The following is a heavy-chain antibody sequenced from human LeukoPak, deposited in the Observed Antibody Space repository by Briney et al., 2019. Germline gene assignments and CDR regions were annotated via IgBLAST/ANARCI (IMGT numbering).Heavy chain of an antibody. J-gene: IGHJ4*02. CDR3: ARLVLPIAAAGTTGNDY. Sequence: SGPTLVNPTQTLTLTCTFSGFSLSTSGMCVSWIRQPPGKALEWLARIDWDDDKYYSTSLQTRLTISKDTSKNQVVLTMTNVDPVDTGTYYCARLVLPIAAAGTTGNDYWGQGTLVTVSS. CDR2: IDWDDDK. D-gene: IGHD6-13*01. V-gene: IGHV2-70*11. CDR1: GFSLSTSGMC.